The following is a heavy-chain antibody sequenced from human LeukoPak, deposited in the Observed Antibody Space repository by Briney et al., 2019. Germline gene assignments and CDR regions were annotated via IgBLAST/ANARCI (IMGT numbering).Heavy chain of an antibody. CDR1: GFTFSSYG. CDR2: ISYDGSNK. V-gene: IGHV3-30*18. D-gene: IGHD3-3*01. CDR3: AKIRARRILRIGEFDY. J-gene: IGHJ4*02. Sequence: PGGSLRLSCAASGFTFSSYGMHGVRQAPGKGLEWVAVISYDGSNKYYADSVKGRFTTSRDNSKNTLYLQMNSLSAEDTAVYYCAKIRARRILRIGEFDYWGQGTLVTVSS.